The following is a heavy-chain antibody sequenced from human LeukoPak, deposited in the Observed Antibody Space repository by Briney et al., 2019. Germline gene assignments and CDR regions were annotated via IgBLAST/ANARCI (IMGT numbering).Heavy chain of an antibody. V-gene: IGHV3-11*01. CDR3: ARGGSKTFDF. CDR2: IYSGDI. CDR1: GFTFNDYY. J-gene: IGHJ4*02. Sequence: GSLRLSCAASGFTFNDYYMSWMRQAPGKGLEWVSTIYSGDIKYADSVRGRFTISRDNAKNSLYLQMDSLRAEDTAMYYCARGGSKTFDFWGQGTLVTVSS.